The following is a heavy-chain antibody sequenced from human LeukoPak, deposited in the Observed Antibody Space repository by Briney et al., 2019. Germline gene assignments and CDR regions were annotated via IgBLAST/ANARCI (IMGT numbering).Heavy chain of an antibody. J-gene: IGHJ3*02. D-gene: IGHD4-11*01. Sequence: ASVKVSCKASGYTFANFDINWVRQATGQGLEWMGWMNPKTGNTGSAQKLQGRVTITGNTSISTAYMELSSLRSEDTAVYYCVRIDYSNAFDIWGQGTMVTVSS. CDR3: VRIDYSNAFDI. CDR1: GYTFANFD. V-gene: IGHV1-8*01. CDR2: MNPKTGNT.